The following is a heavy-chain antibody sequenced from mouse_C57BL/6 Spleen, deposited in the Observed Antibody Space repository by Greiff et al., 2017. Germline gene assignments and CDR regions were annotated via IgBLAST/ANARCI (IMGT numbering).Heavy chain of an antibody. V-gene: IGHV2-3*01. CDR3: AKPYSNYVHWYFDV. J-gene: IGHJ1*03. CDR2: IWGDGST. Sequence: VKLMESGPGLVAPSQSLSITCTVSGFSLTSYGVSWVRQPPGKGLEWLGVIWGDGSTNYHSAPISRLSISKDNSKSQVFLKLNSLQTDDPATYYCAKPYSNYVHWYFDVWGTGTTVTVSS. D-gene: IGHD2-5*01. CDR1: GFSLTSYG.